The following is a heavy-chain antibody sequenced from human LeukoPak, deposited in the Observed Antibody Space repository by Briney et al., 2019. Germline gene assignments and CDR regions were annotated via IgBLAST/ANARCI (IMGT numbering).Heavy chain of an antibody. CDR2: MNPNSGNT. CDR1: GYTFTSYD. V-gene: IGHV1-8*01. Sequence: ASVKVSCKASGYTFTSYDINWVRQATGQGLEWMGWMNPNSGNTGYAQKFQGRVTVTADESTSTAYMELSSLRSEDTAVYYCARGHREWALGVSYSGDAFDIWGQGTMVTVSS. D-gene: IGHD1-26*01. CDR3: ARGHREWALGVSYSGDAFDI. J-gene: IGHJ3*02.